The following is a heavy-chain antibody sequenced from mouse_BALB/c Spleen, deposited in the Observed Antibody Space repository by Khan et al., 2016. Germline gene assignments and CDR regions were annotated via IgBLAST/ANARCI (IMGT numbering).Heavy chain of an antibody. CDR3: ARHDYLDY. CDR2: ISYSGST. Sequence: EVQLQESGPGLVKPSQSLSLTCTVTGYSITSDYAWNWLRQFPGNKLEWMGYISYSGSTSYNPSLKSRISITRDTSKNQFFLSVNSVTTEDTATYYCARHDYLDYWGQGTTLTVAA. J-gene: IGHJ2*01. CDR1: GYSITSDYA. V-gene: IGHV3-2*02.